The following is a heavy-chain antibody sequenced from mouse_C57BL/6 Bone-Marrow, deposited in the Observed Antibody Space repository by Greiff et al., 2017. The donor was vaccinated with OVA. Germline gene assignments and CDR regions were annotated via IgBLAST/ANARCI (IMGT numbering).Heavy chain of an antibody. V-gene: IGHV1-76*01. J-gene: IGHJ1*03. CDR1: GYTFTDYY. CDR2: IYPGSGNT. Sequence: VQLQESGAELVRPGASVKLSCKASGYTFTDYYINWVKQRPGQGLEWIARIYPGSGNTYYNEKFKGKATLTAEKSSSTAYMQLSSLTSEDSAVYFCAAIYYYGSSPWYFDVWGTGTTVTVSS. D-gene: IGHD1-1*01. CDR3: AAIYYYGSSPWYFDV.